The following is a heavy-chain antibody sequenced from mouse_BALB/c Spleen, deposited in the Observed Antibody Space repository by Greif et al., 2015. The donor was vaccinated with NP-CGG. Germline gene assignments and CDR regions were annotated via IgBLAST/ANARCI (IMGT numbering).Heavy chain of an antibody. CDR2: IDPANGNT. V-gene: IGHV14-3*02. CDR1: GFNIKDTY. Sequence: VQLQQPGAELVKPGASVKLSCTASGFNIKDTYMHWVKQRPEQGLEWIGRIDPANGNTKYDPKFHGKATITADTSSTTAYLQLSSPTSEDAAVYYCARYNYGSSYFDYWGQGTTLTVSS. J-gene: IGHJ2*01. D-gene: IGHD1-1*01. CDR3: ARYNYGSSYFDY.